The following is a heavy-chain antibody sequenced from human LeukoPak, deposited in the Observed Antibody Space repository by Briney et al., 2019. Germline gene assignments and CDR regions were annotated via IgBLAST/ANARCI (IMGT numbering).Heavy chain of an antibody. D-gene: IGHD2-21*02. J-gene: IGHJ4*02. Sequence: GGSLRLSCAASGFTFSSYSMNWVRQAPGKGLEWVSSISSSSSYIYYADSVKGRFTISRDNAKNSLYLQMNSLRAEDTAVYHCARAQSAYCGGDCYSVDYWGQGTLVTVSS. CDR2: ISSSSSYI. CDR3: ARAQSAYCGGDCYSVDY. V-gene: IGHV3-21*01. CDR1: GFTFSSYS.